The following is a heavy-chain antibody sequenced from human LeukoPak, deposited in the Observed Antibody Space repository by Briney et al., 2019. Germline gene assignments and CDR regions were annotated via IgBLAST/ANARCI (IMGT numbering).Heavy chain of an antibody. CDR3: AHSWVVVWFGEFDY. V-gene: IGHV2-5*01. CDR1: GFSLSTSGVG. D-gene: IGHD3-10*01. Sequence: SGPTLVKPTQTLTLTCTFSGFSLSTSGVGVGWIRQPPGKALEWLALIYWNDDKRYSPSLKSRLTITKDTSKNQVVLTMTNMDPVDTATYYCAHSWVVVWFGEFDYWGQGTLVTVSS. J-gene: IGHJ4*02. CDR2: IYWNDDK.